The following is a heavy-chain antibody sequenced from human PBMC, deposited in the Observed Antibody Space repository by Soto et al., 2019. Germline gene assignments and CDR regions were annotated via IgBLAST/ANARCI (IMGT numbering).Heavy chain of an antibody. CDR3: ANYPWRELLIYY. J-gene: IGHJ4*02. CDR2: IYYSGST. CDR1: GGSISSSSYY. D-gene: IGHD1-26*01. V-gene: IGHV4-39*01. Sequence: SETLSLTCTVSGGSISSSSYYWGWIRQPPGKGLEWIGSIYYSGSTYYNPSLKSRVTISVDTSKNQFSLKLSSVTAADTAVYYCANYPWRELLIYYWGQGTLVTVSS.